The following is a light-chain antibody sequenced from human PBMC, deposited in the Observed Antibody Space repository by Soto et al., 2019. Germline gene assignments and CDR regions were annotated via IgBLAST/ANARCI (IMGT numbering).Light chain of an antibody. V-gene: IGKV1-33*01. J-gene: IGKJ3*01. Sequence: DIQMTQSPSSLSASVGDRITITCQASQDISKYLIWYQQTPGKAPKFLIYEASNLERGVPSRFSGSGSGKDCTFTINILHPEDIATYYCQQYYSLPFTCGPGTKLDIK. CDR1: QDISKY. CDR3: QQYYSLPFT. CDR2: EAS.